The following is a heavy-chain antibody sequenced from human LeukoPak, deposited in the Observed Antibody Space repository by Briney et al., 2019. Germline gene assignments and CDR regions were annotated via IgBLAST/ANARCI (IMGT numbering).Heavy chain of an antibody. V-gene: IGHV3-23*01. D-gene: IGHD2-15*01. CDR1: GFTFSDYA. CDR3: ANAAARDYFEH. J-gene: IGHJ1*01. Sequence: GGSLRLSCAASGFTFSDYAMSWVRQAPGRGLEWVLTISGSAESTYYADSVKGRFIVSRDNSKNTLHLQMSSLRAGDTAVYYCANAAARDYFEHWGQGTLVTVSS. CDR2: ISGSAEST.